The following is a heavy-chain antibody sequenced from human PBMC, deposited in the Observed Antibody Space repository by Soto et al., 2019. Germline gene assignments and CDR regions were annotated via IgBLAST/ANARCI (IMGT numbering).Heavy chain of an antibody. CDR3: ARVKLAGRGGFDY. CDR2: IYSTGST. CDR1: SGSFSTYY. J-gene: IGHJ4*02. V-gene: IGHV4-4*07. Sequence: SETLSLTCTVSSGSFSTYYWSWIRQPAGKGLEWIGRIYSTGSTLYNPSLKSRITMSVDTSKNQFSLKLSSVTAADTAVYYCARVKLAGRGGFDYWGLGTLVTVSS. D-gene: IGHD2-15*01.